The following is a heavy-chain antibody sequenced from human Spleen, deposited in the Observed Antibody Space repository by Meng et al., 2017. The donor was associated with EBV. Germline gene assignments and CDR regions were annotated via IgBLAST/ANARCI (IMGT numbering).Heavy chain of an antibody. CDR3: SRDLVGSDDD. CDR2: TNEDGRIT. V-gene: IGHV3-74*01. CDR1: GFSFSRYW. D-gene: IGHD6-25*01. J-gene: IGHJ4*02. Sequence: QLAESGGALVQPGGSLRLSGAASGFSFSRYWMHWVRQVPGKGLVWVSRTNEDGRITNYADSVKGRFTISRDNTKNTLYLQMNSLRAEDTAVYFCSRDLVGSDDDWGQGTLVTVSS.